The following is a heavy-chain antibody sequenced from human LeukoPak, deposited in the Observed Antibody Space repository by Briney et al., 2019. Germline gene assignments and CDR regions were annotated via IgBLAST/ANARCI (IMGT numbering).Heavy chain of an antibody. J-gene: IGHJ4*02. CDR2: ISRSSGSSI. Sequence: PGGSLRLSCAASGFTFSNYEMNWVRHAPGKGLEWVSYISRSSGSSIYYADSVKGRFTISRDNAKNSLYLQMYSLRAEDTAVYYCARDSSGWYYFDYWGQGILVTVSS. CDR3: ARDSSGWYYFDY. D-gene: IGHD6-19*01. CDR1: GFTFSNYE. V-gene: IGHV3-48*03.